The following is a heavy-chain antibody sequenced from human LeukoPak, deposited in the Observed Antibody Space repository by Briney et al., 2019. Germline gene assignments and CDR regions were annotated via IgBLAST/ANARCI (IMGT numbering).Heavy chain of an antibody. D-gene: IGHD3-22*01. CDR1: GFTVSSNY. Sequence: GGSLRLPCAASGFTVSSNYMSWVRQAPGKGLEWVSFIYSGGNTYYADSVKGRFTISRDNSKNTLYLQMNSLRAEDTAVYYCARDHRPLNYYDTSGGFDIWGQGTMVTVSS. J-gene: IGHJ3*02. V-gene: IGHV3-66*01. CDR2: IYSGGNT. CDR3: ARDHRPLNYYDTSGGFDI.